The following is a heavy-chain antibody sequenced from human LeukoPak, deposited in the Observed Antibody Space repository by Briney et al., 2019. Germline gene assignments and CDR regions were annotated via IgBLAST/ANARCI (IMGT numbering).Heavy chain of an antibody. CDR1: GFTFSNYG. J-gene: IGHJ4*02. V-gene: IGHV3-23*01. D-gene: IGHD5-12*01. Sequence: GGSLILSCDASGFTFSNYGMSWLRQAEGKGLEWVSRFDSGGDRYYVDSVKGRFTISRANSKNTLYLQLNSLRAEDTAVYYCAKDRLLDSGWTLDFWGQGTLVTVSS. CDR2: FDSGGDR. CDR3: AKDRLLDSGWTLDF.